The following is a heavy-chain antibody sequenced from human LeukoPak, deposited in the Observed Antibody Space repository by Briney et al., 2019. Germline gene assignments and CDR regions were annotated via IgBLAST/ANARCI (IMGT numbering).Heavy chain of an antibody. Sequence: GGSLRLSCAASGFTFNIYGMHWVRQAPGKGLEWVAAIWSYGTHKYYSDSVKGRFTISRDNSKNTLYLEMNRLRVEDTAVYYCAKSNSESQTTVGNWGQGTLVTVSS. V-gene: IGHV3-33*06. J-gene: IGHJ4*02. CDR2: IWSYGTHK. CDR3: AKSNSESQTTVGN. CDR1: GFTFNIYG. D-gene: IGHD1-26*01.